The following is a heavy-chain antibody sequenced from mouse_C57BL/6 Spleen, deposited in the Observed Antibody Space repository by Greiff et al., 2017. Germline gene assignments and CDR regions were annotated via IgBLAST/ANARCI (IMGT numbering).Heavy chain of an antibody. CDR2: IYPGSGST. D-gene: IGHD2-4*01. J-gene: IGHJ4*01. V-gene: IGHV1-55*01. CDR1: GYTFTSYW. Sequence: QVQLQQPGAELVKPGASVKMSCKASGYTFTSYWITWVKQRPGQGLEWIGDIYPGSGSTNYNEKFKSKATLTVDTSSSTAYMQLSSLTSEDSAVYYCARWGDYDYYAMDYWGQGTSVTVSA. CDR3: ARWGDYDYYAMDY.